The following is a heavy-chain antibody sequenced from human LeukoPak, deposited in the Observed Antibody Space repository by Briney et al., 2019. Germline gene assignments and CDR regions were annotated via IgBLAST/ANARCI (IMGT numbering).Heavy chain of an antibody. D-gene: IGHD6-25*01. V-gene: IGHV3-23*01. Sequence: GGSLRLSCAASGFTFSSYAMSWVRQAPGKGLEWVSAISGSGGSTYYADSVKGRFTISRDNAKNSLYLQMNSLRAEDTAVYYCARHPATSNYFDYWGQGTLVTVSS. J-gene: IGHJ4*02. CDR1: GFTFSSYA. CDR2: ISGSGGST. CDR3: ARHPATSNYFDY.